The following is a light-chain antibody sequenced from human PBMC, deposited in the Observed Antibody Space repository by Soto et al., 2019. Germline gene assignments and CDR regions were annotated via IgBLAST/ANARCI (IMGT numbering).Light chain of an antibody. CDR3: QSYDTSLSGWV. CDR1: SSNVGTVYG. CDR2: ADT. J-gene: IGLJ3*02. Sequence: QAVLTQPPSVSGAPGQSVTISCTGSSSNVGTVYGVHWYQQVQGKVPTLIIVADTNRPSGVADRFSGSKSGTSASLVITGLQAEDEADYYCQSYDTSLSGWVFGGGTKVTV. V-gene: IGLV1-40*01.